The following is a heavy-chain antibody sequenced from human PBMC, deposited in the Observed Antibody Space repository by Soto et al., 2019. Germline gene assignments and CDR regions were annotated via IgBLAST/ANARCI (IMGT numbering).Heavy chain of an antibody. J-gene: IGHJ3*01. CDR1: GASISTSNW. CDR3: ARGPRSGSYSVDGFDV. D-gene: IGHD1-26*01. Sequence: QVQLQQSGPGLVNPSGTLSLTCVVSGASISTSNWWSWVRQPPGKGLEWIGEIYHSGSSTYSPSLTSRVSMSVAKSRNQFSLRLTTVTAADTATYYCARGPRSGSYSVDGFDVWGQGTVVTVSS. V-gene: IGHV4-4*02. CDR2: IYHSGSS.